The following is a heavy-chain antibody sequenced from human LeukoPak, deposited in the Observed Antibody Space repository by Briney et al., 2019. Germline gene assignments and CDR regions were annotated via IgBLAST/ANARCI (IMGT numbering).Heavy chain of an antibody. CDR1: GFTFSSYA. D-gene: IGHD3-16*02. CDR3: ARLYDYVWGSYRYTVVGPDLDY. Sequence: GRSLRLSCAASGFTFSSYAMHWVRQAPGKGLEWVAVISYDGGNKYYADSVKGRFTISRDNSKNTLYLQMNSLRAEDTAVYYCARLYDYVWGSYRYTVVGPDLDYWGQGTLVTVSS. V-gene: IGHV3-30*04. J-gene: IGHJ4*02. CDR2: ISYDGGNK.